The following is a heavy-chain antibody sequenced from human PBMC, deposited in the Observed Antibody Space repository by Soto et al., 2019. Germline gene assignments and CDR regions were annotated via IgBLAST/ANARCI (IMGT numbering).Heavy chain of an antibody. J-gene: IGHJ2*01. Sequence: QVQLVQSGGEVKKPGASVKVSCQASGYTLSDYAISWVRQAPGQGLEWMGWISASTRNTDQAQNFQGRVIMTLDTSTNTAYTELRSLRSDDTAVYYCVRCYCSVGSCYACWHFDLWGRGTLVTVSS. CDR3: VRCYCSVGSCYACWHFDL. CDR1: GYTLSDYA. D-gene: IGHD2-15*01. CDR2: ISASTRNT. V-gene: IGHV1-18*01.